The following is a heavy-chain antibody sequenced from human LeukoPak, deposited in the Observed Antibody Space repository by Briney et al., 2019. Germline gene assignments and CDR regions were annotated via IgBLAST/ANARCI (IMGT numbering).Heavy chain of an antibody. Sequence: GGSLRLSCAASGFTFSSYATHWVRQAPGKGLEWVAVISYDGSNKYYADSVKGRFTISRDNSKNTLYLQMNSLRAEDTAVYYCARQGIITIFEPWGQGTLVTVSS. CDR2: ISYDGSNK. J-gene: IGHJ5*02. CDR3: ARQGIITIFEP. D-gene: IGHD3-3*01. V-gene: IGHV3-30-3*01. CDR1: GFTFSSYA.